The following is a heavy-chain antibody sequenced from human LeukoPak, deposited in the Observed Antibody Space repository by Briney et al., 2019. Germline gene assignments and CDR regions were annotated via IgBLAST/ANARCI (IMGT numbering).Heavy chain of an antibody. CDR2: IYYSGST. CDR3: AREPPVSTIVVNEGSIDY. V-gene: IGHV4-39*07. J-gene: IGHJ4*02. Sequence: SETLSLTCTVSGGSISSSSYYWGWIRQPPGKGLEWIGSIYYSGSTYYNPSLKSRVTISVDTSKNQFSLKLSSVTAADTAVYYCAREPPVSTIVVNEGSIDYWGQGTLVTVSS. D-gene: IGHD2-2*01. CDR1: GGSISSSSYY.